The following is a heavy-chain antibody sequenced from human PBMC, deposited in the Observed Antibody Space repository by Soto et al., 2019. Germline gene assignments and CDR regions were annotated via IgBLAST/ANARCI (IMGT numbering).Heavy chain of an antibody. D-gene: IGHD2-15*01. CDR2: IYYNGNT. J-gene: IGHJ6*03. V-gene: IGHV4-30-4*01. Sequence: QVQLQESGPGLVKPPQTLTLTCSVSGESIRSGDHYWSWIRQPPGQGLEWIGYIYYNGNTYYNPSLKSRVYISVDTSTNQFSLKLSAVTAAYTAVYYCARDAGYCNGVSCYPYNMDVWGQGTTVTVSS. CDR3: ARDAGYCNGVSCYPYNMDV. CDR1: GESIRSGDHY.